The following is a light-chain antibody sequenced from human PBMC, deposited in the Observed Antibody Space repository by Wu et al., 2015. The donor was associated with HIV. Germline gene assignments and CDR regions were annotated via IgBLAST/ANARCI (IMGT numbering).Light chain of an antibody. CDR2: GAS. V-gene: IGKV3-15*01. CDR1: QSVSSK. CDR3: QQYDNWPPYS. J-gene: IGKJ2*03. Sequence: EIVMTQSPATLSVSPGERVTPSCRASQSVSSKLAWYQQKPGQAPRLLIHGASTRATGAPARFSGSGSGTEFTLTISSLQSEDFAVYYCQQYDNWPPYSFGQGTKLEIK.